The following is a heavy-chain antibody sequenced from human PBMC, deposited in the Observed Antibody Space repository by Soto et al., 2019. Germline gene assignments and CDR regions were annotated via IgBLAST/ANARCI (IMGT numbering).Heavy chain of an antibody. CDR2: IIPIFGTA. CDR3: AREEGAAAGTEVAGDYYYYGMDV. CDR1: GGTFSSYA. D-gene: IGHD6-13*01. Sequence: QVQLVQSGAEVKKPGSSVKVSCKASGGTFSSYAISWVRQAPGQGLEWMGGIIPIFGTANYAQKFQGRVTITADESTSTAYMELSSLRSEDTAVYYCAREEGAAAGTEVAGDYYYYGMDVWGQGTTVTVSS. J-gene: IGHJ6*02. V-gene: IGHV1-69*12.